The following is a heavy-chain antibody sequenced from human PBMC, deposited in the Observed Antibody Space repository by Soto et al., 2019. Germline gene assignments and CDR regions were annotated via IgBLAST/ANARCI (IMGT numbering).Heavy chain of an antibody. CDR3: ASSNIAAAGFYYYGMDV. CDR2: IYHSGST. J-gene: IGHJ6*02. V-gene: IGHV4-30-2*02. D-gene: IGHD6-13*01. Sequence: SETLSLTCAVSGGSISRGGYSWSWIRQPPGKGLEWIGYIYHSGSTYYNPSLKSRVTISVDTSKNQFSLKLSSVTAADTAVYYCASSNIAAAGFYYYGMDVWGRGTTVTVSS. CDR1: GGSISRGGYS.